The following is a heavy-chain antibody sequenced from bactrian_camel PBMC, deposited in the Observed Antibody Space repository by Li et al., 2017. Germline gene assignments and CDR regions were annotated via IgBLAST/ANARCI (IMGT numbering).Heavy chain of an antibody. Sequence: HVQLVESGGGSVQAGESLRLSCTAPGFTSHACSMDWYRQAEGKQREWVSAISPDGTTKLADSIKGRFTISQDKDKDTVYLQLNSATPDDTAVYSCQSRCFRDGSWRLVRGKGTQVTVS. J-gene: IGHJ4*01. D-gene: IGHD1*01. CDR1: GFTSHACS. V-gene: IGHV3S53*01. CDR3: QSRCFRDGSWRLV. CDR2: ISPDGTT.